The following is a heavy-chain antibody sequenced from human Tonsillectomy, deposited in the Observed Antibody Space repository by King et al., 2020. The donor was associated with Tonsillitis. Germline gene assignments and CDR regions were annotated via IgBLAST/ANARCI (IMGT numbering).Heavy chain of an antibody. V-gene: IGHV4-59*02. Sequence: MQLQESGPGLVKPSETLSLTCTVSGGSVNSYYWSWIRQPPGKRLEWIGHMFHTGDSKYNPSLKSRVTISVDTSKNEFSLKLTSVTAADTAVYYCARVNGYHSGSESFDYWGQGTLVTVSP. CDR1: GGSVNSYY. CDR3: ARVNGYHSGSESFDY. J-gene: IGHJ4*02. D-gene: IGHD3-10*01. CDR2: MFHTGDS.